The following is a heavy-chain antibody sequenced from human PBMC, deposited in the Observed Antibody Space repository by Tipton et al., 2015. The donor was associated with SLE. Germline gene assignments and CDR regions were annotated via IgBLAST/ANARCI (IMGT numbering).Heavy chain of an antibody. V-gene: IGHV3-23*01. CDR1: GLTFSSYA. Sequence: SLRLSCAASGLTFSSYAMSWVRQAPGKGLEWVSAISGSGGNTYYADSVKGRFTISRDNTKNSLYLQMNSLRAEDTAVYYCARGKISWAIFVVRNYFDSWGQGTLVTVSS. CDR3: ARGKISWAIFVVRNYFDS. J-gene: IGHJ4*02. D-gene: IGHD2-21*01. CDR2: ISGSGGNT.